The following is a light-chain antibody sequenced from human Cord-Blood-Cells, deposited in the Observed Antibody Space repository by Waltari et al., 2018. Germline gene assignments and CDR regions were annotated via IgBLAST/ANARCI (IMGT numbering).Light chain of an antibody. CDR3: CSYAGSSTYV. CDR1: SSGGGSNNL. J-gene: IGLJ1*01. V-gene: IGLV2-23*02. Sequence: QSALAPPASVSGSPGQSITIPCTATSSGGGSNNLLSWYQQHPGKAPKLTIYEVSKRPSGLSNRFSGSKSGNTASLTIPWLQAEDEADYYCCSYAGSSTYVFGTGTKVTVL. CDR2: EVS.